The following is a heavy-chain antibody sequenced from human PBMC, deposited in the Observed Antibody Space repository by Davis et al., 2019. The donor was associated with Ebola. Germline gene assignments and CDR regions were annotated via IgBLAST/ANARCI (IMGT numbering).Heavy chain of an antibody. CDR3: ARNIVVVVAATIGMGY. J-gene: IGHJ4*02. Sequence: ASVKVSCKASGYTFTGYYMHWVRQAPGQGLEWMGWINPNSGGTNYAQKFQGRVTMTRDTSISTAYMELSRLRSDDTAVYYCARNIVVVVAATIGMGYWGQGTLVTVSS. V-gene: IGHV1-2*02. D-gene: IGHD2-15*01. CDR2: INPNSGGT. CDR1: GYTFTGYY.